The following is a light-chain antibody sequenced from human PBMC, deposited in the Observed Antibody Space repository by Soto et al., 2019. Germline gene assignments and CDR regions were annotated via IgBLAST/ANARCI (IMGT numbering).Light chain of an antibody. CDR1: QNVNSN. J-gene: IGKJ4*01. Sequence: EIVITQSPATVSVSPGERATLSCRASQNVNSNLAWYQQKPGQPPRLLIYGAYTRATGVPARFSGSGSGTEFTLTINSLXSEDFAVYYCQQYNSWPPLTFGGGTKVDIK. CDR2: GAY. V-gene: IGKV3-15*01. CDR3: QQYNSWPPLT.